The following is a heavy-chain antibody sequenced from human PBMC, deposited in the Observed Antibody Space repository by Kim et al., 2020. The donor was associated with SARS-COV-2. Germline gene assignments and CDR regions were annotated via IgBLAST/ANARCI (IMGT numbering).Heavy chain of an antibody. D-gene: IGHD3-22*01. CDR3: ATGPLSYYDSSGYRDNWFDP. CDR1: GYTLTELS. Sequence: ASVKVSCKVSGYTLTELSMHWVRQAPGKGLEWMGGFDPEDGETIYAQKFQGRVTMTEDTSTDTAYMELSSLRSEDTAVYYCATGPLSYYDSSGYRDNWFDPWGQGTLVTVSS. CDR2: FDPEDGET. V-gene: IGHV1-24*01. J-gene: IGHJ5*02.